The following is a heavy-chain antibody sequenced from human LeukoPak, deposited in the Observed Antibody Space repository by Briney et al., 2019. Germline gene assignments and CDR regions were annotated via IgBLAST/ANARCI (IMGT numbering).Heavy chain of an antibody. Sequence: GGSLRLSCAASGFTFSSYAMSWVRQAPGQGLEWVSAISGSGGSTYYADSVKGRFTISRDNSKNTLYLQMNSMRAEDTAVYYCAKDRRFLEWLLIGSGFDYWGQGTLVTVSS. D-gene: IGHD3-3*01. CDR3: AKDRRFLEWLLIGSGFDY. V-gene: IGHV3-23*01. CDR1: GFTFSSYA. CDR2: ISGSGGST. J-gene: IGHJ4*02.